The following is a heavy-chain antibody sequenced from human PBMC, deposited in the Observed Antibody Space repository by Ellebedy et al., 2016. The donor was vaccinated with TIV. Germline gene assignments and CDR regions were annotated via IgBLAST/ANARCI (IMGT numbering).Heavy chain of an antibody. J-gene: IGHJ4*02. V-gene: IGHV3-23*01. D-gene: IGHD3-10*01. CDR1: GFSFSSHA. CDR2: ISGSTGST. Sequence: GESLKISXAASGFSFSSHAMTWVRQAPGKGLEWVSAISGSTGSTYYADSVKGRFTISRDNSKNTLYLQMNSLRAEDTAVYYCLSSGAVRDHYWGQGTLVTVSS. CDR3: LSSGAVRDHY.